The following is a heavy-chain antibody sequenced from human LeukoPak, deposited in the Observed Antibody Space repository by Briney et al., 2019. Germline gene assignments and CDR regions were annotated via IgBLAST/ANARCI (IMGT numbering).Heavy chain of an antibody. Sequence: PGGSLRLSCAASGFTFSSYWMSWVRQAPGKGLEWVANIKQDGSEKYYVDSVKGRFTISRDNAKNSLYLQMNSLRAEDTAVYYCAREEYYYDSSGYERDYYYMDVWGKGTTVTVSS. CDR2: IKQDGSEK. CDR1: GFTFSSYW. V-gene: IGHV3-7*01. CDR3: AREEYYYDSSGYERDYYYMDV. D-gene: IGHD3-22*01. J-gene: IGHJ6*03.